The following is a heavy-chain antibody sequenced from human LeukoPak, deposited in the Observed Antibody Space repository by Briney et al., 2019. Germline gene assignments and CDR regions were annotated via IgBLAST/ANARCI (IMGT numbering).Heavy chain of an antibody. CDR3: ARGERYYDILTGYLPSVLLCD. D-gene: IGHD3-9*01. CDR1: GGSVSSYC. CDR2: IYYSGST. J-gene: IGHJ4*02. Sequence: KPSETLSLTCTVSGGSVSSYCWSWIRQPPGKGLEWIGYIYYSGSTNSNPSLKSRVTISVDTSKNQFSLKLSSVTAADTAVYYCARGERYYDILTGYLPSVLLCDWGQGTLVTVSS. V-gene: IGHV4-59*02.